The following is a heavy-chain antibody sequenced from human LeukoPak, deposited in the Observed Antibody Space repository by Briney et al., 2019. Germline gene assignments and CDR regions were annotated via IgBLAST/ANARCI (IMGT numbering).Heavy chain of an antibody. Sequence: SVKVSCKASGYTFTSYGISWVRQAPGQGLEWMGRIIPILGIANYAQKFQGRVTITADKSTSTAYMELSSLRSEDTAVYYCARAIVATTLFDYWGQGTLVTVSS. V-gene: IGHV1-69*04. J-gene: IGHJ4*02. CDR2: IIPILGIA. CDR1: GYTFTSYG. D-gene: IGHD5-12*01. CDR3: ARAIVATTLFDY.